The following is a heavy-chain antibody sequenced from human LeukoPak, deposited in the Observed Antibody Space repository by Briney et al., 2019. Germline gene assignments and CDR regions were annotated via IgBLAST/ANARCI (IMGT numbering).Heavy chain of an antibody. V-gene: IGHV4-4*02. D-gene: IGHD2-21*02. J-gene: IGHJ4*02. CDR2: IYHSGST. CDR1: GGSISSRNW. Sequence: SGTLSLTCAVSGGSISSRNWWSWVRQPPGKGLEWIGEIYHSGSTNYNPSLKSRVTIPVDKSKNQFSLKLSSVTAADTAVYYCARGPPPYCGGDCYFDSWGQGTLVTVSS. CDR3: ARGPPPYCGGDCYFDS.